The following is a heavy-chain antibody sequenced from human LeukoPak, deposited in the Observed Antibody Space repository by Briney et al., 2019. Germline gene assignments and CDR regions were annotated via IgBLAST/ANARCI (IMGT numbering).Heavy chain of an antibody. CDR1: GFTFSSYS. D-gene: IGHD6-19*01. J-gene: IGHJ4*02. CDR3: AKDLGSSGWYIDY. Sequence: GGSLRLSCAASGFTFSSYSMNWVRQAPGKGLEWVSSNSGGSSYYADSVKGRFTISRDNSKNTLYLQMNSLRAEDTAVYYCAKDLGSSGWYIDYWGQGTLVTVSS. V-gene: IGHV3-23*01. CDR2: NSGGSS.